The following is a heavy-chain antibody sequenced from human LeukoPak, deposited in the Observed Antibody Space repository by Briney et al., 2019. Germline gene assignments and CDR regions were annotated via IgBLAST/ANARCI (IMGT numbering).Heavy chain of an antibody. CDR3: ARVIRGGVDY. CDR1: GFTVSVNY. J-gene: IGHJ4*02. D-gene: IGHD3-10*01. CDR2: IYSGGGT. Sequence: GGSLRLSCAAAGFTVSVNYMSWVRQAPGKGLEWVSVIYSGGGTYYADSVRGRFTISRDESKNTLDLQMNSLRVEDTAEYYCARVIRGGVDYGSQGTLVTVSS. V-gene: IGHV3-53*01.